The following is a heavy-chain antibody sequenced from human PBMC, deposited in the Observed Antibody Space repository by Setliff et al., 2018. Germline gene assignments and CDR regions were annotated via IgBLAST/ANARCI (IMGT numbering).Heavy chain of an antibody. Sequence: SETLSLTCTVSGDSISSRTYYWSWIRQPAGKGLEWIGHIYTSWSTIYNPSLKSRLTISLDTSKNQFSLNLSSVTAADTAVYYCARASFSSAWYYFDYWGQGTLVTVSS. CDR3: ARASFSSAWYYFDY. CDR1: GDSISSRTYY. J-gene: IGHJ4*02. D-gene: IGHD6-19*01. CDR2: IYTSWST. V-gene: IGHV4-61*09.